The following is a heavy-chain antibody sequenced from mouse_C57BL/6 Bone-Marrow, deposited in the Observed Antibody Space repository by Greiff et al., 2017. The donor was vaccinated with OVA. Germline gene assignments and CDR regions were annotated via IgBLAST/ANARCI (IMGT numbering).Heavy chain of an antibody. Sequence: VKLMESGPELVKPGASVKISCKASGYAFSSSWMNWVKQRPGKGLEWIGRIYPGDGDTNYNGKFKGKATLTADKSSSTAYMQLSSLTSEDSAVYFCATPLDYWGQGTTLTVSS. J-gene: IGHJ2*01. CDR1: GYAFSSSW. V-gene: IGHV1-82*01. CDR2: IYPGDGDT. CDR3: ATPLDY.